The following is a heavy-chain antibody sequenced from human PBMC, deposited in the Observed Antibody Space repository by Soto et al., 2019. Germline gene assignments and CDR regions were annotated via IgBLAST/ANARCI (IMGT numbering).Heavy chain of an antibody. CDR1: GFTFSSYA. D-gene: IGHD3-22*01. J-gene: IGHJ4*02. CDR2: ISGSGGST. Sequence: VGSLRLSCAASGFTFSSYAMSWVRQAPGKGLEWVSAISGSGGSTYYADSVKGRFTISRDNSKNTLYLQMNSLRAEDTAVYYCTRDYYYDSSGYYLNFDYWGQGTLVTVSS. V-gene: IGHV3-23*01. CDR3: TRDYYYDSSGYYLNFDY.